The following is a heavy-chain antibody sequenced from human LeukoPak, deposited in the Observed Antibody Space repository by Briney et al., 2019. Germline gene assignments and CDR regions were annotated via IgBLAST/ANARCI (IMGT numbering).Heavy chain of an antibody. CDR3: ARDTLLYADSPDAFDM. D-gene: IGHD4-17*01. CDR1: GYTFTSYA. V-gene: IGHV1-69*06. CDR2: IIPIFGTA. Sequence: ASVKVSCKASGYTFTSYAISWVRQAPGQGLEWMGGIIPIFGTANYAQKFQGRVTITADKSTSTAYMELSSLRSEDTAVYYCARDTLLYADSPDAFDMWGQGTMVTVSS. J-gene: IGHJ3*02.